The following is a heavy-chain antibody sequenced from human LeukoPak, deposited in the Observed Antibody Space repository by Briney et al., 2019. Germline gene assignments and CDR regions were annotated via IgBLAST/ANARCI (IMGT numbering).Heavy chain of an antibody. CDR2: VYHSGSA. V-gene: IGHV4-59*12. D-gene: IGHD3-10*01. Sequence: SETLSLTCTVSGGSLNRYYWGWIRQPPGKGLEWIGNVYHSGSAIYNPSLESRVTISVDRSKNQFYLNLSSVTAADAAVYYCARRGYYGSGAYDTWGQGTMFIVSS. CDR3: ARRGYYGSGAYDT. J-gene: IGHJ3*01. CDR1: GGSLNRYY.